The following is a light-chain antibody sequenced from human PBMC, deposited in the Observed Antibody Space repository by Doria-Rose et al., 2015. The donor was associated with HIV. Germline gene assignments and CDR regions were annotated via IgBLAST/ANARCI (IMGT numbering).Light chain of an antibody. V-gene: IGLV1-40*01. CDR3: QSYDSRLSVYV. J-gene: IGLJ1*01. Sequence: QAVVTQEPSVSGAPGQRVAISCTGSSSNIGAGFDVNWYQQIPGTAPQLLIHGNTNRPSGVPDRFSGSKSGTSASLAISGLRAEDEADYYCQSYDSRLSVYVFGTGTKVTVL. CDR2: GNT. CDR1: SSNIGAGFD.